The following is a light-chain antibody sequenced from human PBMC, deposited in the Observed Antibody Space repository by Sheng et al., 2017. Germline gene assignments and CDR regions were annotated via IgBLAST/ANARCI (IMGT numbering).Light chain of an antibody. J-gene: IGKJ1*01. CDR1: RLVTNVY. CDR3: QQHMASPWT. V-gene: IGKV3-20*01. Sequence: EIVLTQSPGTLSVSPGERVTLSCRASRLVTNVYLAWFQQNLASLPDSSPMALPGPPASQTGSVAVGLGRITRLTINSLEPEDFAVYYCQQHMASPWTFGQGYQGG. CDR2: AL.